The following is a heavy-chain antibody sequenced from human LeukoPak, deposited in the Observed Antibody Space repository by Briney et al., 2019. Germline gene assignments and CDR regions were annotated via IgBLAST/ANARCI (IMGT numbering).Heavy chain of an antibody. Sequence: PSETLSLTCAVYGGSSSGYYWSWIRQPPGKGLEWIGEINHSGSTNYNPSLKSRVTISVDTSKNQFSLKLSSVTAADTAVYYCARVPVLDVLVVYEEDNWGQGTLVTVSS. D-gene: IGHD2-8*02. CDR2: INHSGST. J-gene: IGHJ4*02. CDR3: ARVPVLDVLVVYEEDN. CDR1: GGSSSGYY. V-gene: IGHV4-34*01.